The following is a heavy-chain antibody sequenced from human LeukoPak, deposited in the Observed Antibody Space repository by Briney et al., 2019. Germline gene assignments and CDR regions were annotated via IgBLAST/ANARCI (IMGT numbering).Heavy chain of an antibody. J-gene: IGHJ5*02. CDR1: GFTFSNFG. V-gene: IGHV3-21*01. CDR3: ARGADGVSSNSRGWFDP. D-gene: IGHD2-15*01. Sequence: GGSLRLSCAASGFTFSNFGMSWVRQAPGKGLEWVSSISTSSSYIYYADSVRGRFTISRDNAKNSLYLQMNSLRAEDTAVYSCARGADGVSSNSRGWFDPWGQGTLVTVSS. CDR2: ISTSSSYI.